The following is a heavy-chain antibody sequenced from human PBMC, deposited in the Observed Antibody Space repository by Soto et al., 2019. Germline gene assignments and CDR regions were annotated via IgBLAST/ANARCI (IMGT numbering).Heavy chain of an antibody. CDR3: ARAVDTAMVDYYFDY. CDR2: TRNIANSYTT. Sequence: EVQLVESGGGLVQPGGSLRLSCAASGFTFSDHYMDWVRQAPGKGLEWVGRTRNIANSYTTEYAASVKGRFTISRDDSKNSLYLQMNSLKTEDTAVYYCARAVDTAMVDYYFDYWGQGSLVTVSS. V-gene: IGHV3-72*01. CDR1: GFTFSDHY. D-gene: IGHD5-18*01. J-gene: IGHJ4*02.